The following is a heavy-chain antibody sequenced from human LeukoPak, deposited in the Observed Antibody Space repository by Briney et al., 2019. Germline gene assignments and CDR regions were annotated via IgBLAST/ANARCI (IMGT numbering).Heavy chain of an antibody. J-gene: IGHJ6*03. CDR1: GYIFTSYA. CDR2: ISAYNGHT. CDR3: ARDDNVVAAASRPSGYYYMDV. V-gene: IGHV1-18*01. D-gene: IGHD2-2*02. Sequence: GASVKVSCKASGYIFTSYAVSWVRQAPGQGLEWMGWISAYNGHTKYAHKLQDRVTLTTDTSTNTAYMELRSMRSNDTAVYYCARDDNVVAAASRPSGYYYMDVWSKGTTVTVSS.